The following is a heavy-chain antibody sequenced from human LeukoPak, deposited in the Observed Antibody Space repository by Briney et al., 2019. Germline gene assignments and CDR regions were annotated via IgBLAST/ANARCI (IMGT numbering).Heavy chain of an antibody. D-gene: IGHD3-22*01. CDR3: ARRHYYDSSGYYSDAFDI. J-gene: IGHJ3*02. Sequence: GESLKISCKGSGYSFTNYWIGWVRQMPGKGLEWMGIIHPGNSDTRYSPSFQGQVTISADKSISIAYLQWSSLKASDTAMYYCARRHYYDSSGYYSDAFDIWGQGTMVTVSS. CDR2: IHPGNSDT. CDR1: GYSFTNYW. V-gene: IGHV5-51*01.